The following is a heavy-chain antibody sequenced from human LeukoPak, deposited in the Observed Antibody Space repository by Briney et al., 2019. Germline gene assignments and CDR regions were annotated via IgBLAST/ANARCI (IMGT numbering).Heavy chain of an antibody. Sequence: PGGSLRLSCAASGFTFSSYWMHWVRQAPGKGLVWVSRINSDGSSTSYADSVKGRFTISRDNAKNTLYLQMNSLRAEDTAVYYCARSGGSGWYGDFDYWGQGTLVTVYS. V-gene: IGHV3-74*01. J-gene: IGHJ4*02. CDR1: GFTFSSYW. CDR2: INSDGSST. CDR3: ARSGGSGWYGDFDY. D-gene: IGHD6-19*01.